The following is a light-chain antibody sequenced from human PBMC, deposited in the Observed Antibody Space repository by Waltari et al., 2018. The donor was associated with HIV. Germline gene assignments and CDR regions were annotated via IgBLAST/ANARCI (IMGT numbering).Light chain of an antibody. V-gene: IGLV6-57*01. CDR2: ENN. J-gene: IGLJ2*01. Sequence: NFLLTQPPSVSESPGRTVTISFPRNTGSIASNSVQWYPPRPSPTPTLVISENNQRPSGVPDRFSGSLDRSSNSASLTISGLQTGDEADYYCQSYSSNNHGVVFGGGTKLTVL. CDR3: QSYSSNNHGVV. CDR1: TGSIASNS.